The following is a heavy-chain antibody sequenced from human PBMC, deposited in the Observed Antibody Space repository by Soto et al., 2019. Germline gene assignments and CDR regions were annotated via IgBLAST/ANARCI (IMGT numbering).Heavy chain of an antibody. CDR1: GFTFSNYF. CDR2: ISDDGSNI. D-gene: IGHD4-17*01. V-gene: IGHV3-30-3*02. J-gene: IGHJ4*02. Sequence: GGSLRLSCAASGFTFSNYFIHWVRQAPGKGLEWVAFISDDGSNIHYGDSVRGRFTISRDNSKNTLYLQMNSLRADDTAVYYCAKNSENYGDSRYDSWGQGTLVTVSS. CDR3: AKNSENYGDSRYDS.